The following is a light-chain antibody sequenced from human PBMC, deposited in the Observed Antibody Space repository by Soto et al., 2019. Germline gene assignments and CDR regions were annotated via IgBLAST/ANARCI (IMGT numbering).Light chain of an antibody. CDR3: QTWATGPDWV. CDR1: SGHSTYA. V-gene: IGLV4-69*01. CDR2: LDSDGSH. Sequence: QSVLTQSPSASASLGASVKLTCTLSSGHSTYAIAWHQQQPEKGPRYLMKLDSDGSHSKGDGIPDRFSGSSSGAERYLTISSLQSEDEADYYCQTWATGPDWVSGGGTKLTVL. J-gene: IGLJ3*02.